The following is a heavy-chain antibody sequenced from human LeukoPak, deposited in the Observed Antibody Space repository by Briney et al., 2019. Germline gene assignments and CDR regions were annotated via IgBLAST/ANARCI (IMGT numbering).Heavy chain of an antibody. D-gene: IGHD5-12*01. CDR3: ARMSGSRLPGY. CDR1: GFTFSSHS. J-gene: IGHJ4*02. Sequence: GGSLRLSCAASGFTFSSHSMNWVRQTPGKGREWVSYISSGSSARYYADSVKGRFTISRDDARNSLYLQMNSLRAEDTAVYYCARMSGSRLPGYWGQGTLVTVSS. V-gene: IGHV3-48*01. CDR2: ISSGSSAR.